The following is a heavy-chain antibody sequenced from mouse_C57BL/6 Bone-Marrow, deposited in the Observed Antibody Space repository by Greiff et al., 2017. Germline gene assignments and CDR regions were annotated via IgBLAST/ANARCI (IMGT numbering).Heavy chain of an antibody. V-gene: IGHV14-4*01. CDR1: GFNIKDDY. J-gene: IGHJ4*01. CDR3: TYYYGYVYYAMDY. D-gene: IGHD2-2*01. Sequence: VQLKQSGAELVRPGASVKLSCTASGFNIKDDYMHWVKQRPEQGLEWIGWIDPENGDTEYASKFQGKATITADTSSNTAYLQLSSLTSEDTAVYYCTYYYGYVYYAMDYWGQGTSVTVSS. CDR2: IDPENGDT.